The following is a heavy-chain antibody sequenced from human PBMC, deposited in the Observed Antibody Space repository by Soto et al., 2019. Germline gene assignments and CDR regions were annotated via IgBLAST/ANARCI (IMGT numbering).Heavy chain of an antibody. V-gene: IGHV4-30-4*01. CDR2: IYYSGST. J-gene: IGHJ6*02. CDR1: GGSISSGDYY. CDR3: ARSDLSYYYYGMDV. Sequence: SETLSLTCTVSGGSISSGDYYWSWIRQPPGKGLEWIGYIYYSGSTYYNPSLKSRVTISVDTSKNQFSLKLSSVTAADTAVYYRARSDLSYYYYGMDVWGQGTTVTVYS.